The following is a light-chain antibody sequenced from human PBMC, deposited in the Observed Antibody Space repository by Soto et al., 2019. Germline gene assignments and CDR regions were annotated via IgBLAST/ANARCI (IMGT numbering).Light chain of an antibody. Sequence: EIVMTQSPATLSVSPGERATLSCRASQSVSSKLAWYQQKPGQTPRVLIYGASTRATGIPARFSGSGSRTEFTLTISSLQSEDSAVYHCQHYKDWHSTWTFCQGTKVEIK. CDR2: GAS. V-gene: IGKV3-15*01. CDR3: QHYKDWHSTWT. J-gene: IGKJ1*01. CDR1: QSVSSK.